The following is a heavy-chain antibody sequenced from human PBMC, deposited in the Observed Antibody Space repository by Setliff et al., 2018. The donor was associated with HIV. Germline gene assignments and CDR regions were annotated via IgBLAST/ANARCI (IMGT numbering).Heavy chain of an antibody. J-gene: IGHJ5*02. CDR2: INHSGSS. CDR3: ARSSRGYCSGGSCYGFDP. CDR1: GVSTSSSTYY. Sequence: PSETLSLTCSVSGVSTSSSTYYWGWIRQPPGKGLEWIGEINHSGSSNYNPSLKSRVTISVDTSKNQLSLNVTSVTAADTAVYYCARSSRGYCSGGSCYGFDPWGQGNLVTVSS. D-gene: IGHD2-15*01. V-gene: IGHV4-39*07.